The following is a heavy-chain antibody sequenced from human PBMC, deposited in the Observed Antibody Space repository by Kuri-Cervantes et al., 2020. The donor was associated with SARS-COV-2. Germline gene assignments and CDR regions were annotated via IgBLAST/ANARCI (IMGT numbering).Heavy chain of an antibody. D-gene: IGHD7-27*01. V-gene: IGHV3-30-3*01. J-gene: IGHJ4*02. Sequence: GGSLRLSCAASGFTFSTYWMNWVRQAPGKGLEWVAVISYDGSNKYYADSVRGRFTISRDNSKNTLYLQMNSLRAEDTAVYYCAGELGNYFDYWGQGTLVTVSS. CDR2: ISYDGSNK. CDR3: AGELGNYFDY. CDR1: GFTFSTYW.